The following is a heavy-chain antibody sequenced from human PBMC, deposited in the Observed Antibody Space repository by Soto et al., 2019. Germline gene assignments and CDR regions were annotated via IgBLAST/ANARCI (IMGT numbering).Heavy chain of an antibody. J-gene: IGHJ5*02. CDR3: TRGPPKVQWFDP. CDR2: IYFTGST. V-gene: IGHV4-61*01. Sequence: SETLSLTCTGSGGAVSSGTYYWSWIRQPPGKGLEWIGHIYFTGSTNYNPSLKSRVTMSLDTSRNQFSLKLSSVTAADTAVYYCTRGPPKVQWFDPWGLGTLVTVSS. CDR1: GGAVSSGTYY.